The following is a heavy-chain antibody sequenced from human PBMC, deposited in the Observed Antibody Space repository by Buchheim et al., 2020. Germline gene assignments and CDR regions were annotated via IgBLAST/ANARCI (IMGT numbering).Heavy chain of an antibody. J-gene: IGHJ6*02. Sequence: QVQLVQSEAEVTKPGSSVTVSCKASRATFSSYTISWVRQAPGQGLEWMGRIIPILGIANYAQKFQGRVTLTADKSTSTAYMELSSLRSEETAVYYCAREQCSSTGCYYYYYGMDVWSQGTT. D-gene: IGHD2-2*01. CDR3: AREQCSSTGCYYYYYGMDV. CDR1: RATFSSYT. CDR2: IIPILGIA. V-gene: IGHV1-69*08.